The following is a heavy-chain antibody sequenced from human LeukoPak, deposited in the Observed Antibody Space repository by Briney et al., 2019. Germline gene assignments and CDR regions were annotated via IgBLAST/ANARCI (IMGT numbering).Heavy chain of an antibody. J-gene: IGHJ5*02. D-gene: IGHD3-22*01. V-gene: IGHV4-59*01. CDR3: AREPGFDSSGYLNWFDP. Sequence: RASETLSLTCTVSGDSITSYYWSWIRQPPGKGLEWIACISYSGSTKYNPSLKSRVTISVDTSKNQLSLKLSSVTAADTAVYYCAREPGFDSSGYLNWFDPWGQGTLVTVSS. CDR1: GDSITSYY. CDR2: ISYSGST.